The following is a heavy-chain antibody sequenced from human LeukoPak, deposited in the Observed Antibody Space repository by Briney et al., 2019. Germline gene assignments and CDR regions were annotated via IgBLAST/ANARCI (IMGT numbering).Heavy chain of an antibody. D-gene: IGHD2-2*01. CDR2: IKQDESEK. J-gene: IGHJ6*03. CDR3: AKMDCSSTSCYTYYYYYMDV. CDR1: GFTFSSYW. Sequence: GGSLRLSCAASGFTFSSYWMSWVRQAPGKGLEWVANIKQDESEKYYVDSVKGRFTISRDNAKNSLYLQMNSLRAEDTAVYYCAKMDCSSTSCYTYYYYYMDVWGKGTTVTVSS. V-gene: IGHV3-7*01.